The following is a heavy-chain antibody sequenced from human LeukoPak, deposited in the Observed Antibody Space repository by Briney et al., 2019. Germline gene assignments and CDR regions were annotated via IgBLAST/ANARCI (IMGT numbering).Heavy chain of an antibody. Sequence: GGSLRLSCAASGFTFSSYGMHWVRQAPGKGLEWVAVISYDGSNKYYADSVKGRFTISRDNSKNTLYLQMNSLRAEDTAVYYCAKRWAYYYDSSGYSHDYWGQGTLVTVSS. D-gene: IGHD3-22*01. CDR3: AKRWAYYYDSSGYSHDY. J-gene: IGHJ4*02. V-gene: IGHV3-30*18. CDR2: ISYDGSNK. CDR1: GFTFSSYG.